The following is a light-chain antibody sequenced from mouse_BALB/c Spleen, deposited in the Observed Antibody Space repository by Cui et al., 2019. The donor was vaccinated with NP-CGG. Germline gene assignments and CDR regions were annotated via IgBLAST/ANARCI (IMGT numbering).Light chain of an antibody. J-gene: IGLJ1*01. CDR1: TGAVTSNNY. Sequence: QTVVTQESALPTSPGETVTLTCRSSTGAVTSNNYANWIQEKPDHLFTGLIGGTDNRAPGVHARFSGSLIGDKAALTITGAQTEDEAIYFCALWYNNHWVFGGGTKLTVL. CDR3: ALWYNNHWV. CDR2: GTD. V-gene: IGLV1*01.